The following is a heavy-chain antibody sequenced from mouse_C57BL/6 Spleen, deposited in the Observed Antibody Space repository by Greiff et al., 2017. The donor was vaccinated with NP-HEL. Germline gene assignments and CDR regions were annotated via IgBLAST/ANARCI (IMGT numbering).Heavy chain of an antibody. CDR3: ARYGLRGY. J-gene: IGHJ2*01. Sequence: VQLQQPGAELVRPGSSVKLSCKASGYTFTSYWMDWVKQRPGQGLEWIGNIYPSDSETHYNQKFKDKATLTVDKSSSTAYMQLSSLTSEDSAVYYCARYGLRGYWGQGTTLTVSS. D-gene: IGHD1-1*02. CDR1: GYTFTSYW. V-gene: IGHV1-61*01. CDR2: IYPSDSET.